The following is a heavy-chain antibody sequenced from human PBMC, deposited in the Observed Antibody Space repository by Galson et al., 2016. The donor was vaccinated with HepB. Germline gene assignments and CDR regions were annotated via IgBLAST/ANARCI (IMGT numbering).Heavy chain of an antibody. CDR2: VKRDGSER. Sequence: SLRLSCAASGFTFSSYWMSWVRQAPGKGLEWVANVKRDGSERYYVDSVKGRFTISRDNAKNSLFLQMNSLRVEDTAVYYCASGANRGRPFDYRGQGTLVTVSS. D-gene: IGHD3-10*01. CDR1: GFTFSSYW. CDR3: ASGANRGRPFDY. V-gene: IGHV3-7*03. J-gene: IGHJ4*02.